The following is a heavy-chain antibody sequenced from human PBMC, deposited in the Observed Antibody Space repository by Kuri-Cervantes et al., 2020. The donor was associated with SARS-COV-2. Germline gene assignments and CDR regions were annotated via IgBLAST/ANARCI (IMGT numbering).Heavy chain of an antibody. Sequence: SVKVSCKAAGGTFSSYAISWVRQAPGQGLEWMGGIIPIFGTANYAQKFQGRVTITADESTSTAYMELSSLRSEDTAVYYCAREGITMVRGRKPYYYGMDVWGQGTTVTVSS. J-gene: IGHJ6*02. CDR3: AREGITMVRGRKPYYYGMDV. CDR1: GGTFSSYA. V-gene: IGHV1-69*13. CDR2: IIPIFGTA. D-gene: IGHD3-10*01.